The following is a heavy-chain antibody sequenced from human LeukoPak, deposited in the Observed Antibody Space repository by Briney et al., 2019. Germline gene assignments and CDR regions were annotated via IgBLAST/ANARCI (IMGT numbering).Heavy chain of an antibody. CDR3: ARPKGLLWFGE. V-gene: IGHV4-61*01. CDR2: IYYSGST. D-gene: IGHD3-10*01. CDR1: GGSVSSGSYY. Sequence: SETLSLTCTVSGGSVSSGSYYWSWIRQPPGKGLEWIGYIYYSGSTNYNPSLKSRVTISVDTSKNQFSLKLSSVTAADTAVYYCARPKGLLWFGEWGQGTLVTVSS. J-gene: IGHJ4*02.